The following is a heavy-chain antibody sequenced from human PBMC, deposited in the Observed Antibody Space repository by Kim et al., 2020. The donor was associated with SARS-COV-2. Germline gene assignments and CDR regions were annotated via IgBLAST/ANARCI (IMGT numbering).Heavy chain of an antibody. CDR2: IYHAGTT. Sequence: SETLSLTCGVSGASISGYNWWAWVRQPPGTGLEWIGEIYHAGTTNYNPSLKSRVTISLDESKNHFSLKLSSVTDADTAVYYCARVFYDNVWGTYRYIDSWGQGTLVTVSS. J-gene: IGHJ4*02. V-gene: IGHV4-4*02. D-gene: IGHD3-16*02. CDR3: ARVFYDNVWGTYRYIDS. CDR1: GASISGYNW.